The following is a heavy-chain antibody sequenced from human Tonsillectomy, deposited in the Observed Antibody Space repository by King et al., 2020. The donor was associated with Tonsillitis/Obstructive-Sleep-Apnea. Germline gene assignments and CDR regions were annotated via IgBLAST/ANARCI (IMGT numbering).Heavy chain of an antibody. CDR1: GFTFNNYE. V-gene: IGHV3-48*03. CDR3: ARDGRSFDYGDYVDFDY. D-gene: IGHD4-17*01. CDR2: ISSSTSTI. J-gene: IGHJ4*02. Sequence: QLVQSGGGLVQPRGSLRLSCAASGFTFNNYEMNWVRQAPGKGLEWVSYISSSTSTIYYADSVKGRFTISRDNAKNSLYLQMNSLRAEDTAVYYCARDGRSFDYGDYVDFDYWGQGTLVTVSS.